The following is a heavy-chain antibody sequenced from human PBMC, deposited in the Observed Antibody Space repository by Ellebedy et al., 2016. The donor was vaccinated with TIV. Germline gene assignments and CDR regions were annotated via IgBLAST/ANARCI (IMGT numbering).Heavy chain of an antibody. D-gene: IGHD1-26*01. Sequence: MPSETLSLTCTLSGASTSGYSCTWILQLPGKGLEWIGNIYYTGGTNYNPSLKSRVTMSIDTSKNQFSLKLSPVTAADTAVYYCARVVRKGGSYSDYWGQGTLVTVSS. J-gene: IGHJ4*02. CDR1: GASTSGYS. CDR2: IYYTGGT. V-gene: IGHV4-59*12. CDR3: ARVVRKGGSYSDY.